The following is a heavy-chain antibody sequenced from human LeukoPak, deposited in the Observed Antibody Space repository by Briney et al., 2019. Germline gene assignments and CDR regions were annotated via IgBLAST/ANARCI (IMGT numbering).Heavy chain of an antibody. V-gene: IGHV3-64D*06. J-gene: IGHJ4*02. D-gene: IGHD3-16*02. CDR2: ISSNGDNT. CDR1: GFTFSTYV. CDR3: ARVEAGLRLGELSPPVDY. Sequence: PGGSLRLSCSVSGFTFSTYVMHWVRQAPGKGLEYVSAISSNGDNTYYADSVKGRFTISRDNSKNTLYLQMSSLRAEDTAVYYCARVEAGLRLGELSPPVDYWGQGTLVTVSS.